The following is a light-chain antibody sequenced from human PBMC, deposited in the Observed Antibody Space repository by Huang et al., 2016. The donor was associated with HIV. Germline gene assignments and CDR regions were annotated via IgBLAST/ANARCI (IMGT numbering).Light chain of an antibody. J-gene: IGKJ2*01. Sequence: DIQMTQSPPSLSASVGDRVTITCRPSQSISSYLSWYQQRPGKAPKRLIYAASRLQSGVSSRFSGSGSGTHFTLTISSLESEDFATYYCQQSYIIPYTFGQGTKLDIK. CDR2: AAS. V-gene: IGKV1-39*01. CDR1: QSISSY. CDR3: QQSYIIPYT.